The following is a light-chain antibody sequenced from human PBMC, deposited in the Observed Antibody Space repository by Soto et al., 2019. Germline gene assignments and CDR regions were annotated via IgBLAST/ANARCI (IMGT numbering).Light chain of an antibody. V-gene: IGKV1-17*01. CDR3: LQQSSYPPLP. Sequence: DIQMTQSPSSLSASVGDRVTITCRASQGIRNDLGRYQQKPGKAPKRLIYAASSLQSGVPSSFSGSGSGTEFTLTVSGLQPEDFATCYCLQQSSYPPLPFGGGTKVEIK. CDR1: QGIRND. CDR2: AAS. J-gene: IGKJ4*01.